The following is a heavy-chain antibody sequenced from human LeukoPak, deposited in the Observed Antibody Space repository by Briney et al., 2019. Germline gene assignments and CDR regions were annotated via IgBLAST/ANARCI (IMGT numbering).Heavy chain of an antibody. J-gene: IGHJ4*02. CDR2: IYYSGST. V-gene: IGHV4-59*01. CDR3: ERVNCSGGSCYLDY. CDR1: GRSISSYY. D-gene: IGHD2-15*01. Sequence: SEPLSLTCTVSGRSISSYYWSWIRQPPGKGVEWIVYIYYSGSTNYNPSLKSRVTISVDTSKNQFSLKLSSVTAADTAVYYCERVNCSGGSCYLDYWGQGTMVTVSS.